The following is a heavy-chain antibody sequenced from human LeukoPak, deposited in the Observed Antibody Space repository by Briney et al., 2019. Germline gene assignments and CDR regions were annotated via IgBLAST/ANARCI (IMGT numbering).Heavy chain of an antibody. CDR3: AREKIRQSGMDV. CDR1: GYTFTGYY. CDR2: INPNSGGI. J-gene: IGHJ6*02. Sequence: ASVKVSCKASGYTFTGYYIHWVRQVPGQGLEWMGRINPNSGGINYAQKFQGRVTMTRDTSTSTAYMELSRLRSDDTAVYYCAREKIRQSGMDVWGQGTTVTVSS. V-gene: IGHV1-2*06.